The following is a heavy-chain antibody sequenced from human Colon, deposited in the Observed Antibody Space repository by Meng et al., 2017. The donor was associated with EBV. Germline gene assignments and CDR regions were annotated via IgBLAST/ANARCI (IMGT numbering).Heavy chain of an antibody. J-gene: IGHJ5*02. V-gene: IGHV3-23*01. D-gene: IGHD4-17*01. CDR1: GFTFSSYA. CDR2: ISGSGGST. Sequence: RLGAGGGLVPPWGSLSLSCAASGFTFSSYAMSWVRQAPGKGLEWVSSISGSGGSTYYSDSVKGRFTISRDNSKNTLYLQMNSLRAEDTAVYYCAPRKDYGAPWGQGTLVTVSS. CDR3: APRKDYGAP.